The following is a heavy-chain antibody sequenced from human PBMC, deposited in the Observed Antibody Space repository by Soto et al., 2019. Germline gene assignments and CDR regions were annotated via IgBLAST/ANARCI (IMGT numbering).Heavy chain of an antibody. V-gene: IGHV1-18*01. CDR3: ARDFSYYYDSSGLGAFDI. CDR2: INAYNGNT. D-gene: IGHD3-22*01. CDR1: GYTFTSYG. J-gene: IGHJ3*02. Sequence: GASVKVSCKASGYTFTSYGISWVRQAPGQGLEWMGIINAYNGNTNYAQKLQGRVTMTTDTSTSTVYMELSSLRSEDTAVYYCARDFSYYYDSSGLGAFDIWGQGTMVTVSS.